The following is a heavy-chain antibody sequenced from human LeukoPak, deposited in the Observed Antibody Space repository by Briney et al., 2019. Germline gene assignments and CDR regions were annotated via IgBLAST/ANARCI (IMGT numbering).Heavy chain of an antibody. CDR3: ARGSGTTGTIYMDV. CDR2: IDYSGST. V-gene: IGHV4-59*02. D-gene: IGHD1-1*01. Sequence: KPSETLSLTCTVPGSSVRPYFWNWIRQSPGKGLEWLAFIDYSGSTSYNPSLNSRATISTDTSKSQFSLRLSAVTAADTAVYYCARGSGTTGTIYMDVWGKGITVTVSS. CDR1: GSSVRPYF. J-gene: IGHJ6*03.